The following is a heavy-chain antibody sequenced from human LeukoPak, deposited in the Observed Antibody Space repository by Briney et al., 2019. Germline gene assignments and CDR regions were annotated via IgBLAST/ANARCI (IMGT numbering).Heavy chain of an antibody. J-gene: IGHJ4*02. CDR3: AKKSIAAPSTDFDY. Sequence: GGSLRLSCAASGFTFSSYGMHWVRQAPGKGLEWVAFIRYDGSNKYYADSVKGRFTISRDNSKNTLYLQMNSLRAEDTAVYYCAKKSIAAPSTDFDYWGQGTLVTVSS. V-gene: IGHV3-30*02. D-gene: IGHD6-6*01. CDR1: GFTFSSYG. CDR2: IRYDGSNK.